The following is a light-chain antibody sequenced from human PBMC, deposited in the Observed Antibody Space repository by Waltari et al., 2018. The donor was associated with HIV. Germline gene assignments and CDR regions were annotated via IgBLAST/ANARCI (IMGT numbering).Light chain of an antibody. CDR3: CSYAGSSTGV. V-gene: IGLV2-23*02. CDR1: SSDFGLYNL. Sequence: QFALTQPASVSGSPGQSITISCAGSSSDFGLYNLVSWYQQYPGKPPKLMIYEVNKRPSGVSDRFSGSKSGNRASLTISGLQAEDEAHYYCCSYAGSSTGVFGGGTKLTVL. J-gene: IGLJ3*02. CDR2: EVN.